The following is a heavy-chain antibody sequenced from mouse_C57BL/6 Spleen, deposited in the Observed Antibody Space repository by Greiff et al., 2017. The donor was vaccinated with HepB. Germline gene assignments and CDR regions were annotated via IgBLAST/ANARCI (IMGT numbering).Heavy chain of an antibody. D-gene: IGHD1-1*01. J-gene: IGHJ2*01. CDR3: AGYYYGSGYYFDY. CDR1: GYTFTSYW. V-gene: IGHV1-50*01. CDR2: IDTSDSYT. Sequence: QVQLQQPGAELVQPGASVKLSCKASGYTFTSYWMQWVKQRPGQGLEWIGEIDTSDSYTNYNQKFKGKATSTVDTYSSTAYMQLSSLTSEDAAVYYCAGYYYGSGYYFDYWGQGTTLTVSS.